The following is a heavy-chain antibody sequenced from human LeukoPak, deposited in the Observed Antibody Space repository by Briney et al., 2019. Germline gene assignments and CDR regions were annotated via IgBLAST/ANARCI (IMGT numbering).Heavy chain of an antibody. J-gene: IGHJ6*02. Sequence: PSETLSLTCAVYGGSFCGYYWSWIRQPPGKGLEWIGEINHSGSTNYNPSLKSRVTISVDTSKNQFSLKLSSVTAADTAVYYCARGRYYDYVWGSYRPGRYGMDVWGQRTTVTVS. V-gene: IGHV4-34*01. CDR3: ARGRYYDYVWGSYRPGRYGMDV. CDR2: INHSGST. CDR1: GGSFCGYY. D-gene: IGHD3-16*02.